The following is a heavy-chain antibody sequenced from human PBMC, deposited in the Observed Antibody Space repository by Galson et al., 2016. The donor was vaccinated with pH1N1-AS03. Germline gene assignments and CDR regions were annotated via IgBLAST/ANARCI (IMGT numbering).Heavy chain of an antibody. CDR3: ARVWGAAAGYFDY. J-gene: IGHJ4*01. Sequence: PALVKPTQTLTLTCSFSGFSLTSPGVCVTWVRQPPGKALEWLATIDSDDDKYYTTSLKTRLTISKDTSKNQEVLTMTNRDPVDTATYYCARVWGAAAGYFDYWGPGNLVVVSS. CDR2: IDSDDDK. CDR1: GFSLTSPGVC. V-gene: IGHV2-70*20. D-gene: IGHD6-13*01.